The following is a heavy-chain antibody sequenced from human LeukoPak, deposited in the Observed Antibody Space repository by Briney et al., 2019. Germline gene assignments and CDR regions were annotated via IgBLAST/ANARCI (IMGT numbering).Heavy chain of an antibody. CDR1: GFTFSTYA. CDR3: AKGHIDSAWLYFDY. CDR2: IQGSGGNT. J-gene: IGHJ4*02. Sequence: QSGGSLRLSCAASGFTFSTYAMSWVRQAPGKGLEWVSGIQGSGGNTYSADSVKGRFTISRDNSKNTLYLQMNSLRADDTAVYYCAKGHIDSAWLYFDYWGQGTLVTVSS. D-gene: IGHD2-21*01. V-gene: IGHV3-23*01.